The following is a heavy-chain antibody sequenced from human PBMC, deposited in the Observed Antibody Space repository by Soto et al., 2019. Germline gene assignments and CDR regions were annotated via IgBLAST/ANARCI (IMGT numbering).Heavy chain of an antibody. Sequence: QVQLQESGPGLVKPSETLSLICSVSGGSISSSSYYWGWIRQPPGKGLEWIANIYYSGRTYYNPSLKSGVTISVDTSKNKFSLKLSSVTVADTAVYYCARAVPFFDCWHRTYSDCWFQGTLVTVSS. D-gene: IGHD2-21*02. J-gene: IGHJ4*02. CDR2: IYYSGRT. CDR1: GGSISSSSYY. CDR3: ARAVPFFDCWHRTYSDC. V-gene: IGHV4-39*01.